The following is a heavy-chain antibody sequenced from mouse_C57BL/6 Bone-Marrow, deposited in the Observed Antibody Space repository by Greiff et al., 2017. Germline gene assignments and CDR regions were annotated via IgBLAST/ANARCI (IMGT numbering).Heavy chain of an antibody. CDR3: ARGGLRAWFAY. CDR2: ISYDGSN. CDR1: GYSITSGYY. J-gene: IGHJ3*01. Sequence: DVKLVESGPGLVKPSQSLSLTCSVTGYSITSGYYWNWIRQFPGNKLEWMGYISYDGSNNYNPSLKNRISITRDTSKNQFFLKLNSVTTEDTATYYCARGGLRAWFAYWGQGTLVTVSA. V-gene: IGHV3-6*01. D-gene: IGHD2-4*01.